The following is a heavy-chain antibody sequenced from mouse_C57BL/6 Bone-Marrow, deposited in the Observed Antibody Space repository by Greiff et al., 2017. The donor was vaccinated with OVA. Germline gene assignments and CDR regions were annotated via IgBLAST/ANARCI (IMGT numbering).Heavy chain of an antibody. V-gene: IGHV5-12*01. CDR2: ISNGGGST. CDR3: ARPSMDY. J-gene: IGHJ4*01. Sequence: EVKVVESGGGLVQPGGSLKLSCAASGFTFSDYYMYWVRQTPEKRLEWVAYISNGGGSTYYPDTVKGRITISRDNAKYTLYLHMSRLKSEDTAMYYCARPSMDYWGQGTSVTVSA. CDR1: GFTFSDYY.